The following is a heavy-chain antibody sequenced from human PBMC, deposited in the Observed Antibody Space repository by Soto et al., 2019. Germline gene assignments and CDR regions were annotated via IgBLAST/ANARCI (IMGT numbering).Heavy chain of an antibody. J-gene: IGHJ5*02. V-gene: IGHV3-30*18. CDR3: AKDRVIQLLPIWPDP. CDR1: GFSFSNYG. Sequence: QVHLVESGGGVLQPGTSLRLSCVASGFSFSNYGMHWVRQAPGKGLEWVAFVSNDGNNKYYADSVKGRFTISRDNSKNTLYLQVDRLRVDDTAVYYCAKDRVIQLLPIWPDPWGQGTLVTVSS. D-gene: IGHD2-2*01. CDR2: VSNDGNNK.